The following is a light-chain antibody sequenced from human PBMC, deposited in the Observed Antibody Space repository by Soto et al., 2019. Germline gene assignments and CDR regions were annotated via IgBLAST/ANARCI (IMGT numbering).Light chain of an antibody. Sequence: QSVLTQPPSASGAPGQRVTISCSGSSSNIGSNTVNWYQQLPGTAPKLLIYNNNLRPSGVPDRFSGSKSGTSASVAISGLQSEDEADYYCAAWDDSLTGVVFGGGTQLTVL. CDR1: SSNIGSNT. J-gene: IGLJ2*01. V-gene: IGLV1-44*01. CDR3: AAWDDSLTGVV. CDR2: NNN.